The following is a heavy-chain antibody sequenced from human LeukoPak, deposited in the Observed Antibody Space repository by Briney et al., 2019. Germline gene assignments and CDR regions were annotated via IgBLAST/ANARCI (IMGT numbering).Heavy chain of an antibody. CDR2: IYYSGST. CDR3: ARAGSGWSFDY. CDR1: GGSISSYY. J-gene: IGHJ4*02. Sequence: NPSETLSLTCTVSGGSISSYYWSWIRQPPGKGLEWIGYIYYSGSTNYNPSLKSRVTISVDTSKNQFSLKLTSVTAADTAVYYCARAGSGWSFDYWGQGTLVTVSS. D-gene: IGHD6-19*01. V-gene: IGHV4-59*01.